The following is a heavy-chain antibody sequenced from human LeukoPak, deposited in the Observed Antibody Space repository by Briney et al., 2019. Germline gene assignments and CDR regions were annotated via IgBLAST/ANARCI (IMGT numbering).Heavy chain of an antibody. Sequence: SETLSLTCTVSGGSISSSSYYWGWIRQPPGKGLEWIGSIYYSGSTYYNPSLKSRVTISVDTSKNQFSLKLSSVTAADTAVYYCARDITSNSWYPNYYYYYYMDVWGKGTTVTVSS. V-gene: IGHV4-39*07. D-gene: IGHD6-13*01. CDR2: IYYSGST. J-gene: IGHJ6*03. CDR3: ARDITSNSWYPNYYYYYYMDV. CDR1: GGSISSSSYY.